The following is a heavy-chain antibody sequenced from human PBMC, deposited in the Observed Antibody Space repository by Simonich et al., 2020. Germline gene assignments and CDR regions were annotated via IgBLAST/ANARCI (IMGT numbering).Heavy chain of an antibody. V-gene: IGHV4-39*07. CDR2: INHSGST. D-gene: IGHD4-17*01. CDR3: ARPQNYGDESRDAFDI. CDR1: GGSFSSSSYY. Sequence: QLQLQESGPGLVKPSETLSLTCTVSGGSFSSSSYYWGWIRQPPGKGLEWIGEINHSGSTNYNPARTSRVTRSVDTSKNQFSLKLSSVTAADTAVYYCARPQNYGDESRDAFDIWGQGTMVTVSS. J-gene: IGHJ3*02.